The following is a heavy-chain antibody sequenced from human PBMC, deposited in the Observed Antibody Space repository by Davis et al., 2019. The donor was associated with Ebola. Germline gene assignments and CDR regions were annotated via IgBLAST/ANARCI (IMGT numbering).Heavy chain of an antibody. CDR3: AGGSYCLY. J-gene: IGHJ4*02. V-gene: IGHV3-21*04. CDR2: ISSSSSYI. Sequence: GESLKISCAASGFTFSSYSMNWVRQAPGKGLEWVSSISSSSSYIYYADSVKGRFTISRDNAKNSLYLQMNSLRAEDTAVYYCAGGSYCLYWGQGTLVTVSS. CDR1: GFTFSSYS. D-gene: IGHD1-26*01.